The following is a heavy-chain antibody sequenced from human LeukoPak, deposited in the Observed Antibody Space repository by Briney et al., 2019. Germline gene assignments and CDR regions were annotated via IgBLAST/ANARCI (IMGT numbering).Heavy chain of an antibody. V-gene: IGHV4-59*01. CDR2: IYYSGST. Sequence: SETLSLTCTVSGGSISSYYWSWIRQPPGKGLEWVGYIYYSGSTNYKPSLKSRVTISVDTSKNQFSLKLSSVTAADTAVYYCARGGYYGSGNDFRFDPWGQGALVTVSS. J-gene: IGHJ5*02. D-gene: IGHD3-10*01. CDR3: ARGGYYGSGNDFRFDP. CDR1: GGSISSYY.